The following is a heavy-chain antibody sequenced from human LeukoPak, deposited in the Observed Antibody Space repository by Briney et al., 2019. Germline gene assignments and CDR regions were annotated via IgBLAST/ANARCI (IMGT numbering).Heavy chain of an antibody. D-gene: IGHD5-12*01. V-gene: IGHV3-13*01. CDR2: IGTAGDT. CDR3: ASTRGSYSGYEDFDF. Sequence: GGSLRLSCAASGFTFSSYDMHWVRQATGKGLEWVSAIGTAGDTYYPGSVKGRFTISRDNAKNSVYLQMNSLRVEDTAVYYCASTRGSYSGYEDFDFWGQGTLVTVSS. J-gene: IGHJ4*02. CDR1: GFTFSSYD.